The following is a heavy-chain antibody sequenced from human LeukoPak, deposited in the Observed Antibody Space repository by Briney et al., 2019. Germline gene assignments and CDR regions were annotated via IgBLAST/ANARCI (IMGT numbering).Heavy chain of an antibody. CDR3: ARATSIHHLDY. J-gene: IGHJ4*02. CDR2: IYYSGST. V-gene: IGHV4-59*08. Sequence: SETLSHTCTVSDGSISSYYWSWIRQPPGKGLEWIGYIYYSGSTNYNPSLKSRVTISVATSKNHFSLKLSSVTAADSPVYFCARATSIHHLDYWGQGTLVTVSS. CDR1: DGSISSYY. D-gene: IGHD6-6*01.